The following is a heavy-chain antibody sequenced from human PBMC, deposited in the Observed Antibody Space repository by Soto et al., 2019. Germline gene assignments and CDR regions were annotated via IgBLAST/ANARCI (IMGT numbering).Heavy chain of an antibody. CDR2: IIPIFGTA. D-gene: IGHD6-19*01. CDR1: GGTFSSYA. V-gene: IGHV1-69*01. Sequence: QVQLVQSGAEVKKPGSSVKVSCKASGGTFSSYAISWVRQAPGEGLEWMGGIIPIFGTANYAQKFQGRVTITADESTSTAYMELSSLRSEDTAVYYCARAGIAVAGRDGYWFDPWGQGTLVTVSS. CDR3: ARAGIAVAGRDGYWFDP. J-gene: IGHJ5*02.